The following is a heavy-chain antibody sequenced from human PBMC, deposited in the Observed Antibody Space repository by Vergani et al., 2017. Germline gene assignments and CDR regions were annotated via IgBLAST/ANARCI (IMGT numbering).Heavy chain of an antibody. CDR2: IKQDGSEK. CDR1: GFTFSSCW. J-gene: IGHJ3*02. D-gene: IGHD3-10*01. V-gene: IGHV3-7*01. CDR3: ARDWVYYYGSGSYYYDAFDI. Sequence: EVQLVESGGGLVQPGGSLRLSCAASGFTFSSCWMSWVRQAPGKGLEWVANIKQDGSEKYYVDSVKGRFTISRDNAKNSLYLQMNSLRAEDTAVYYCARDWVYYYGSGSYYYDAFDIWGQGTMVTVSS.